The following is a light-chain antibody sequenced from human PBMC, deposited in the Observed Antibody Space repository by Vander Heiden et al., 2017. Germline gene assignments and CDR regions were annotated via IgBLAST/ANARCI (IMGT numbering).Light chain of an antibody. Sequence: DIVMTQSPDSLAVSLGERATINCKSSQSVLYSSNNKNYLAWYQQKPGQPPKLLIYWASTRESRVPDRFTGSGSRTDFTLTISSLQAEDVAVYYSQQDDSTPPTFGQGTKLEIK. CDR1: QSVLYSSNNKNY. CDR3: QQDDSTPPT. CDR2: WAS. V-gene: IGKV4-1*01. J-gene: IGKJ2*01.